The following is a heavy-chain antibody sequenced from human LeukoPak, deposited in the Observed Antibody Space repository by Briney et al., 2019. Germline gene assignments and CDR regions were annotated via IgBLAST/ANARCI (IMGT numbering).Heavy chain of an antibody. V-gene: IGHV3-23*01. CDR3: AISSTREYYYYYGMDV. Sequence: RPGGSLRLSCAASGFTVSNNYMSWVRQAPGKGLEWVSAISGSGGSTYYADSVKGRFTISRDNSKNTLYLQMNSLRAEDTAVYYCAISSTREYYYYYGMDVWGQGTTVTVSS. CDR2: ISGSGGST. D-gene: IGHD2-2*01. J-gene: IGHJ6*02. CDR1: GFTVSNNY.